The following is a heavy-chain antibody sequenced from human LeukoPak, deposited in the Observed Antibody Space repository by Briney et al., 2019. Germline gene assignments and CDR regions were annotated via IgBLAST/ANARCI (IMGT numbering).Heavy chain of an antibody. V-gene: IGHV4-34*01. CDR2: INHSGST. D-gene: IGHD5-24*01. CDR3: ARGRRRAFDI. CDR1: GGSFGGYY. J-gene: IGHJ3*02. Sequence: PSETLSLTCAVYGGSFGGYYWSWIRQPPGKGLEWIGEINHSGSTNYNPSLKSRVTISVDTSKNQFSLKLSSVTAADTAVYYCARGRRRAFDIWGQGTMVTVSS.